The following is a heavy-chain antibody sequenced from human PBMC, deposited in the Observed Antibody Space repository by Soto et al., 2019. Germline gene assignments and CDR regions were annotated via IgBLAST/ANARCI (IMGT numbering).Heavy chain of an antibody. CDR3: AGDGGSSGWYMNAFDI. V-gene: IGHV3-74*01. CDR1: GFTFSSYW. J-gene: IGHJ3*02. D-gene: IGHD6-19*01. CDR2: INSDGSST. Sequence: GGSLRLSCAASGFTFSSYWMHWVRQAPGKGLVWVSRINSDGSSTSYADSVKGRFTISRDNAKNTLYLQMNSLRAEDTAVYYCAGDGGSSGWYMNAFDIWGQGTMVTVSS.